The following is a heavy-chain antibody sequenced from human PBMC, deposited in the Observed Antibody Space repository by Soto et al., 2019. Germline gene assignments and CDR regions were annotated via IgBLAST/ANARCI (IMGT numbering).Heavy chain of an antibody. V-gene: IGHV1-69*06. CDR2: IIPIFGTA. J-gene: IGHJ5*02. D-gene: IGHD2-15*01. Sequence: SVKVSCKASGGTFSSYAISWVRQAPGQGLEWMGGIIPIFGTANYAQKFQGRVTITADKSTSPAYMELSSLRSGDTDVYYCARETPSYCSGGSCRENWFDPWGQGTMVTVSS. CDR1: GGTFSSYA. CDR3: ARETPSYCSGGSCRENWFDP.